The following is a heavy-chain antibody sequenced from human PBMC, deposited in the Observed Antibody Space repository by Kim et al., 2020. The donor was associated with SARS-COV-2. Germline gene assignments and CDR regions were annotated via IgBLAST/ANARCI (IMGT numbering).Heavy chain of an antibody. CDR1: GFTLSDYR. CDR3: ARDNWGSFDY. Sequence: GGSLRLSCAASGFTLSDYRMDWVRQAPGKGLVWVSRVSGDGSDTGYADFVKGRFTVSRDNAQNMVYLQMYNLRGEDTAIYYCARDNWGSFDYWGQGTLAT. CDR2: VSGDGSDT. D-gene: IGHD3-16*01. V-gene: IGHV3-74*01. J-gene: IGHJ4*02.